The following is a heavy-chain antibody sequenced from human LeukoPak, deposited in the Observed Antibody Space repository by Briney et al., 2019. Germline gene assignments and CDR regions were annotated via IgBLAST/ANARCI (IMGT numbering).Heavy chain of an antibody. J-gene: IGHJ4*02. V-gene: IGHV3-74*01. CDR1: GFTFSSYW. CDR2: INSDGNST. D-gene: IGHD4-17*01. CDR3: ARRSPTGYFDY. Sequence: GGSLRLSCAASGFTFSSYWMHWVRQAPGKGLVWVARINSDGNSTSYADSVKGRFTISRDNAKNTLYLQMNSLRAEDTAVYYCARRSPTGYFDYWGQGTLVTVSS.